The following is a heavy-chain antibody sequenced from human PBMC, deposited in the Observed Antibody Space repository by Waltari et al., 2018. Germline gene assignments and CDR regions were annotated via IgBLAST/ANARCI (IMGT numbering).Heavy chain of an antibody. CDR3: AARIAAAGTGNYYYGMDV. CDR2: IYYSGST. Sequence: QVQLQESGPGLVKPSETLSLTCTVSGGSISSYYWSWIRQPPGKGLEWIGYIYYSGSTNCNPSLKSRVTISVDTSKNQFSLKLSSVTAADTAVYYCAARIAAAGTGNYYYGMDVWGQGTTVTVSS. CDR1: GGSISSYY. J-gene: IGHJ6*02. V-gene: IGHV4-59*01. D-gene: IGHD6-13*01.